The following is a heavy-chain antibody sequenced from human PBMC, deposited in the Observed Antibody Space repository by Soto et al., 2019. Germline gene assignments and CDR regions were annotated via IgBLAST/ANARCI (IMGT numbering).Heavy chain of an antibody. CDR2: ISYDGYNT. J-gene: IGHJ5*02. D-gene: IGHD2-15*01. V-gene: IGHV3-30-3*01. Sequence: PVVSLRLSFAASGFTFDTFAIHWVRQTPGKVLEWVALISYDGYNTYYADSVKGRFTISRDNSKNTLYLQMTSLRPDDTRVYYCARVNPGNTLYGYSGLEGCGQGHSATDP. CDR3: ARVNPGNTLYGYSGLEGCGQGHSATDP. CDR1: GFTFDTFA.